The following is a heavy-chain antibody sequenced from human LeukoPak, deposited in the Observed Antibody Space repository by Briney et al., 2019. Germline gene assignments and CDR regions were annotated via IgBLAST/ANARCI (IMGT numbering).Heavy chain of an antibody. CDR2: INHSGST. J-gene: IGHJ5*02. D-gene: IGHD2-2*02. V-gene: IGHV4-34*01. CDR1: GGSFSGYY. Sequence: SETLSLTCAVYGGSFSGYYWSWIRQPPGKGLEWIGEINHSGSTNYNPSLKSRVTISVDTSKNQFSLKLSSVTAADTAVYYCARGGDIVVVPAAKPVWFDPWGQGTLVTVSS. CDR3: ARGGDIVVVPAAKPVWFDP.